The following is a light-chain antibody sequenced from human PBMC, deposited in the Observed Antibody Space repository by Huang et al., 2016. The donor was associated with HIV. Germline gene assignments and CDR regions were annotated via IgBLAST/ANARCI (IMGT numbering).Light chain of an antibody. V-gene: IGKV3-20*01. J-gene: IGKJ1*01. CDR2: GVS. CDR1: QSVSSGY. CDR3: QQYDSSPGT. Sequence: EIVLTPSPGTLSLSPGERATLSCRASQSVSSGYLAWYQKRPGQAHRLLIFGVSTRATGIPDRFSGSGSGTDFTLTISRLEPEDFAVYYCQQYDSSPGTFGQGTKVEIK.